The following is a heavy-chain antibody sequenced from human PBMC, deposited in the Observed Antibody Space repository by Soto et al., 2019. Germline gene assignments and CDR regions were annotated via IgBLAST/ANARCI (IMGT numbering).Heavy chain of an antibody. V-gene: IGHV3-23*01. CDR3: AKDGGRGYDAFDI. CDR2: ISGSGGST. J-gene: IGHJ3*02. Sequence: GGSLRLSCAASGFTFSSYAMSWVRQAPGKGLEWISAISGSGGSTYYADSVKGRFTISRDNSKNTLYLQMSSPRGEDTAVYYCAKDGGRGYDAFDIWGQGTMVTVSS. D-gene: IGHD3-16*01. CDR1: GFTFSSYA.